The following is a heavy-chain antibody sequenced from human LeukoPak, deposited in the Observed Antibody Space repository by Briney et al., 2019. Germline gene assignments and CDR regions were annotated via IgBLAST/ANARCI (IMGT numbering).Heavy chain of an antibody. Sequence: SETLSLTCTVSGGSISSYYWSWIRQPPGKGLEWIGYIYYSGSTNYNPSLKSRVTISVDTSKNQFSLKLSSVTAADTAVYYCARGGYGDYIYYWGQGTLVTVSS. CDR1: GGSISSYY. CDR3: ARGGYGDYIYY. J-gene: IGHJ4*02. V-gene: IGHV4-59*01. D-gene: IGHD4-17*01. CDR2: IYYSGST.